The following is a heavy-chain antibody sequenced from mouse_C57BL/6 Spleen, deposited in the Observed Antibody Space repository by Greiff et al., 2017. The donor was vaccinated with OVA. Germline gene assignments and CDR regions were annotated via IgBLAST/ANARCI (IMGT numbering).Heavy chain of an antibody. CDR1: GFTFSDYY. V-gene: IGHV5-16*01. D-gene: IGHD2-4*01. CDR3: ARETYDYDVGYYFDY. J-gene: IGHJ2*01. Sequence: EVQRVESEGGLVQPGSSMKLSCTASGFTFSDYYMAWVRQVPEKGLEWVANINYDGSSTYYLDSLKSRFIISRDNAKNILYLQMSSLKSEDTATYYCARETYDYDVGYYFDYWGQGTTLTVSS. CDR2: INYDGSST.